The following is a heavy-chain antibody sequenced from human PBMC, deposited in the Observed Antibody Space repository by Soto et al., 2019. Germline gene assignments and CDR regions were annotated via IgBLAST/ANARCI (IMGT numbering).Heavy chain of an antibody. J-gene: IGHJ4*02. D-gene: IGHD2-8*01. CDR2: FYHSGTT. Sequence: QVQLQESGPGLVKASETLSLTCTVSGDSIKNYFWSWVRQPPGKGLEWIGHFYHSGTTNYSPALKSRVTISIDQSKNQYSLRLNSVTAADTAVYFCARDPGYCTNGVCPFFDFWGQGIPVTVSS. CDR3: ARDPGYCTNGVCPFFDF. V-gene: IGHV4-59*01. CDR1: GDSIKNYF.